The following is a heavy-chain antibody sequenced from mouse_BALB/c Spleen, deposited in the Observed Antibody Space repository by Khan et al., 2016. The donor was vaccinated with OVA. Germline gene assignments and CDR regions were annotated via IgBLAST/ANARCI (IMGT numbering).Heavy chain of an antibody. CDR2: INPSNGYT. CDR3: AREGAYYRSDGWFSY. V-gene: IGHV1-4*01. J-gene: IGHJ3*01. D-gene: IGHD2-14*01. Sequence: VQLKQSGAELARPGASAKMSCKASGYTFTTYTMHWVKQRPGQGLEWIGYINPSNGYTNYNQKFKDKSTLTADKSSSTAYMQLSSLTSDYSAVYYCAREGAYYRSDGWFSYWGQGTLVTVSA. CDR1: GYTFTTYT.